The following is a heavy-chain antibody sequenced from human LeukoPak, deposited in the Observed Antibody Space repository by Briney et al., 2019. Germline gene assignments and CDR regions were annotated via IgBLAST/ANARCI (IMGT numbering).Heavy chain of an antibody. J-gene: IGHJ4*02. Sequence: SETLSLTCTVSGGSISSHYWSWIRQPPGKGLEGIGYIYYSGSTNYNPSLKSRVTISVDTSKNQFSLKLSSVTAADTAVYYCARLGVLRDYFDYWGQGTLVTVSS. CDR2: IYYSGST. CDR1: GGSISSHY. V-gene: IGHV4-59*11. D-gene: IGHD3-16*01. CDR3: ARLGVLRDYFDY.